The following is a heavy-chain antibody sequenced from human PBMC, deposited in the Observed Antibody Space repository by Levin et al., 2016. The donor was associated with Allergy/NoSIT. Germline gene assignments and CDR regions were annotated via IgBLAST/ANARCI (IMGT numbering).Heavy chain of an antibody. D-gene: IGHD5-24*01. Sequence: SVKVSCKASGGTFSNYAISWVRQAPGQGLEWMGGIIPMFGITNYAQKFQGRVTIMADKSTNTAYMELSSLTSEDTAVYYCARARQEMATQIPMDVWGQGTTVTVSS. CDR1: GGTFSNYA. CDR2: IIPMFGIT. CDR3: ARARQEMATQIPMDV. V-gene: IGHV1-69*10. J-gene: IGHJ6*02.